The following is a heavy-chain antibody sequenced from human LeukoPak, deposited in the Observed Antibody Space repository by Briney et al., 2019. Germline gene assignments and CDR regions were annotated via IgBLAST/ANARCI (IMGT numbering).Heavy chain of an antibody. Sequence: PSETLSLTCTVSGGSISSNTYYWGWIRQPPGKGLEWIGSIYYSGSTYYNPSLRSRVSMSVDTSKNQFSLKLSSVTATDTAVYYCARRMESVDYWGQGTPVTVSS. CDR3: ARRMESVDY. V-gene: IGHV4-39*01. CDR2: IYYSGST. CDR1: GGSISSNTYY. D-gene: IGHD3-3*01. J-gene: IGHJ4*02.